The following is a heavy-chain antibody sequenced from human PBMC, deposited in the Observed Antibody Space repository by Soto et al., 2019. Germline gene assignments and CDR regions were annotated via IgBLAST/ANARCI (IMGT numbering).Heavy chain of an antibody. V-gene: IGHV1-69*13. CDR2: IIPIFGTA. D-gene: IGHD3-3*01. J-gene: IGHJ6*02. Sequence: GASVKVSCKASGGTFSSYAISWVRQAPGQGLEWMGGIIPIFGTANYAQKFQGRVTITADESTSTAYMELSSLRSEDTAVYYCARAGGEVFGDFWSGLNNYYGMDVWGQGTTVTVSS. CDR3: ARAGGEVFGDFWSGLNNYYGMDV. CDR1: GGTFSSYA.